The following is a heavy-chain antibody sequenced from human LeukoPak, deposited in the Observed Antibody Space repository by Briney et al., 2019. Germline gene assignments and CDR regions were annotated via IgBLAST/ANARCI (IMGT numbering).Heavy chain of an antibody. Sequence: PSQSLSLTCTVSARSISSSDYYWTWIRQPAGKGLEWFVRIYTTGSPNSSPSLKSRVTISVDTSTHQFSLKLTSVPAADTAVYYCARDRGITTARGVPSWFDPRGQGTLVTVSS. CDR1: ARSISSSDYY. D-gene: IGHD3-10*01. J-gene: IGHJ5*02. V-gene: IGHV4-61*02. CDR3: ARDRGITTARGVPSWFDP. CDR2: IYTTGSP.